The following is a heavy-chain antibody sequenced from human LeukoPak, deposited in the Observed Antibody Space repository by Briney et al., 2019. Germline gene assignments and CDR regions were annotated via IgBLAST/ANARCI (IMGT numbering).Heavy chain of an antibody. CDR2: IYYSGST. CDR1: GGSISSYY. Sequence: PSETLSLTCTVSGGSISSYYWSWIRQPPGKGLEWIGYIYYSGSTNYNPSLKSRVTISVDTSKNQFSLKLSSVTAADTAVYYCARDRGSFYWGQGTLVTVSS. CDR3: ARDRGSFY. D-gene: IGHD1-26*01. V-gene: IGHV4-59*01. J-gene: IGHJ4*02.